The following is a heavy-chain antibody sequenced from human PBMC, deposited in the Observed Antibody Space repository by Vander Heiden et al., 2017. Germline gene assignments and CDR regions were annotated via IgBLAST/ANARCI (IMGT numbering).Heavy chain of an antibody. CDR2: IKRMTDGGTS. Sequence: EVQLVESGGGLVQPEESLRLTCEASGFSVRNDWMSWVRQDPGKGRVWIGGIKRMTDGGTSDYAAPVKGRFSISRDDSKNTVYLQMNSLKTEDTAIYFCATLRDYYDSSGIDKWGQGTLVTVSS. CDR3: ATLRDYYDSSGIDK. CDR1: GFSVRNDW. V-gene: IGHV3-15*01. D-gene: IGHD3-22*01. J-gene: IGHJ4*02.